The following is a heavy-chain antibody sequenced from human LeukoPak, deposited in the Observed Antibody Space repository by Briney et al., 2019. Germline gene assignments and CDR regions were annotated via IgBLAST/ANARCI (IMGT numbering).Heavy chain of an antibody. CDR1: GFTFSDYY. CDR3: AKDSTLLWFGESKMYYMDV. J-gene: IGHJ6*03. V-gene: IGHV3-11*04. Sequence: GGSLRLSCAASGFTFSDYYMSWIRQAPGKGLEWVSYISSSGSTIYYADSVKGRFTISRDNAKNSLYLQMNSLRAEDTAVYYCAKDSTLLWFGESKMYYMDVWGKGTTVTISS. D-gene: IGHD3-10*01. CDR2: ISSSGSTI.